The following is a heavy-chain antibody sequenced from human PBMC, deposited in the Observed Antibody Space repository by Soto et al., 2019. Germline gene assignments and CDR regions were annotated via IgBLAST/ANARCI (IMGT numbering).Heavy chain of an antibody. CDR2: IIHILGTG. J-gene: IGHJ6*03. V-gene: IGHV1-69*08. Sequence: QVQLVQSGPEVKKSGSSVKVSCKISGSTFTSDTISWLRRAPGQGLEWMGRIIHILGTGNYAQKFQGRITITEDKYTNTWYMELSSLTSEDTAIYYCAREEGSYYMVTFPFYYMDVWGNGTTVTVSS. CDR3: AREEGSYYMVTFPFYYMDV. D-gene: IGHD3-10*01. CDR1: GSTFTSDT.